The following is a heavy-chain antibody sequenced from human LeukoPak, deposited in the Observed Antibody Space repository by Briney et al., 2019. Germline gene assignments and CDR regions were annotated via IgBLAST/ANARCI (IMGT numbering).Heavy chain of an antibody. CDR1: GGSISSGSYY. Sequence: SETLSLTCTVSGGSISSGSYYWGWIRQPPGKGLEWIGSIYYSGSTYYNPSLKSRVTISIDTSKKQFSLNLSSVTAANTAVYYCARGVVLTGYPLDFWGRGTLVTVSS. CDR3: ARGVVLTGYPLDF. D-gene: IGHD3-9*01. V-gene: IGHV4-39*07. CDR2: IYYSGST. J-gene: IGHJ4*02.